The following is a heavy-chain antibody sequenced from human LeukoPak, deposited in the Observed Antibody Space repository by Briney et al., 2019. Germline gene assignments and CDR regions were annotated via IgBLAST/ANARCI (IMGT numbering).Heavy chain of an antibody. V-gene: IGHV1-69*05. Sequence: SVKVSCKASGGTFSSYAISWARQAPGQGLEWMGGIIPIFGTANYAQKFQGRVTITTDESTSTAYMELSSLRSEDTAVYYCARDLGDYYGSGSTARNYYYYYYMDVWGKGTTVTVSS. CDR1: GGTFSSYA. CDR3: ARDLGDYYGSGSTARNYYYYYYMDV. D-gene: IGHD3-10*01. J-gene: IGHJ6*03. CDR2: IIPIFGTA.